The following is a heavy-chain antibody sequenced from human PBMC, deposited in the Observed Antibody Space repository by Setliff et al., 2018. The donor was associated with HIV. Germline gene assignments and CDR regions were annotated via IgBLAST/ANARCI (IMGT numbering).Heavy chain of an antibody. J-gene: IGHJ6*03. CDR1: GGSIGTYR. V-gene: IGHV4-59*08. Sequence: SETLSLTCAVPGGSIGTYRWNWIRQTPGKGLEWIGFISYSGTTDYNPSLKSRVTISVDTSKNQFSLKLTSVTAADTAVYYCARRTSPPSGTYSQYYMDVWGRGTTVTVSS. CDR2: ISYSGTT. D-gene: IGHD1-26*01. CDR3: ARRTSPPSGTYSQYYMDV.